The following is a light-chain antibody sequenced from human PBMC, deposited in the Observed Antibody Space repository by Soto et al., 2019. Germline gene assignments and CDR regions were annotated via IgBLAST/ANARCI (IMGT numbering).Light chain of an antibody. CDR2: DVD. V-gene: IGLV2-14*03. J-gene: IGLJ2*01. CDR3: SSYSCSRSIEV. CDR1: SSDIGGYNH. Sequence: QSALTQPASVSGSPGQSITISCTGVSSDIGGYNHVSWYQQHPGKVPRLIIYDVDNRPLGVSNRFSGSQSGNMASLTISGLRAEDEADYDCSSYSCSRSIEVFGGGTKVTVL.